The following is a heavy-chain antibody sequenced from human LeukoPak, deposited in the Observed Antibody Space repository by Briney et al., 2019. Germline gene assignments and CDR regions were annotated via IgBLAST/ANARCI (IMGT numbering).Heavy chain of an antibody. CDR1: GYTFTSYG. V-gene: IGHV1-18*01. CDR2: ISAYNGNT. CDR3: ARETTMIVVVIIPSYFDY. D-gene: IGHD3-22*01. Sequence: ASVKVSCKASGYTFTSYGISWVRQAPGQGLEWMGWISAYNGNTNYAQKLQGRVTMTTDTSTSTAYMELSSLRSEDTAVYYCARETTMIVVVIIPSYFDYWGQGTLVTVSS. J-gene: IGHJ4*02.